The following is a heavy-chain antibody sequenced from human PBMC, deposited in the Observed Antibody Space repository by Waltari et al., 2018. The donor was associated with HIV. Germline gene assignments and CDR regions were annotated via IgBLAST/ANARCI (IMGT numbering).Heavy chain of an antibody. CDR1: GVTLRHSV. V-gene: IGHV3-23*01. Sequence: EGQLLESGGGLVQPGGSLRLSCVASGVTLRHSVITLVCQAPGRGLEGVEGLSGGGVSTHYADSVKGGFTISRDNAKNALYLQMNTLRAEDTAVYYCAIQHNPLHNYYYGMDVWGQGTTVTVSS. J-gene: IGHJ6*02. CDR3: AIQHNPLHNYYYGMDV. CDR2: LSGGGVST. D-gene: IGHD1-1*01.